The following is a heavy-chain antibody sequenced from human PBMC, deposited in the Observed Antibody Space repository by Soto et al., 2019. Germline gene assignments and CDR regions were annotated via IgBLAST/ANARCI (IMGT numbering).Heavy chain of an antibody. CDR3: ARVIIPVELELADY. D-gene: IGHD1-7*01. CDR1: GCTFSSYG. J-gene: IGHJ4*02. Sequence: QVQLVESGGGVVQPGRSLRLSCAASGCTFSSYGMHWVRKAPGKGLEWVAVIWYDGSNKYYADSVKGRFTISRDNSKNTLYLQMNSLRAEDTAVYYCARVIIPVELELADYWGQGTLVTVSS. CDR2: IWYDGSNK. V-gene: IGHV3-33*01.